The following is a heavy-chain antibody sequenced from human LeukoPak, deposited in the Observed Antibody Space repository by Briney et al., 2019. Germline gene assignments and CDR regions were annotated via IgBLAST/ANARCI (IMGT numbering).Heavy chain of an antibody. J-gene: IGHJ4*02. CDR1: GFTVSSNY. D-gene: IGHD6-6*01. V-gene: IGHV3-53*05. Sequence: PGGSLRLSCAASGFTVSSNYMSWVRQAPGKGLEWVSVIYSGGSTYYADSVKGRFTISRDNSKNTLYLQMNSLRAEDTAVYYCAKSSIAARRLLGDFDYWGQGTLVTVSS. CDR3: AKSSIAARRLLGDFDY. CDR2: IYSGGST.